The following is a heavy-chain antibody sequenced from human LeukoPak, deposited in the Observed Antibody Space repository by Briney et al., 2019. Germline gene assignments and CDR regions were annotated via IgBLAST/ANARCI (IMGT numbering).Heavy chain of an antibody. CDR2: ISYDGSNK. Sequence: GRSLRLSCAASGFTFSSYGMHWVRQAPGKGLEWVAVISYDGSNKYYADSVKGRFTISRDNSKNTLYLQMNSLRSEDTAVYYCAKDSEDGDYLKWGQGTLVTVSS. D-gene: IGHD4-17*01. J-gene: IGHJ4*02. V-gene: IGHV3-30*18. CDR3: AKDSEDGDYLK. CDR1: GFTFSSYG.